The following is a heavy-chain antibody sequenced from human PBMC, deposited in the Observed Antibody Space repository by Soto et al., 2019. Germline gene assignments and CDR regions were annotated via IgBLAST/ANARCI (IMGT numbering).Heavy chain of an antibody. CDR2: IYYSGST. CDR1: GGSISSYY. CDR3: AGQWLARGFDY. V-gene: IGHV4-59*01. J-gene: IGHJ4*02. Sequence: SETLSLTCTVSGGSISSYYWSWIRQPPGKGLEWTGYIYYSGSTNYNPSLKSRVTISVDTSKNQFSLKLSSVTAADTAVYYCAGQWLARGFDYWGQGTLVTVSS. D-gene: IGHD6-19*01.